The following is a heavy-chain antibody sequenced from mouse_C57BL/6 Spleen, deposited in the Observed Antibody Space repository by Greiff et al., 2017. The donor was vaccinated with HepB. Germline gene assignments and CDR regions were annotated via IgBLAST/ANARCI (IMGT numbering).Heavy chain of an antibody. D-gene: IGHD1-1*01. CDR1: GYAFSSSW. V-gene: IGHV1-82*01. Sequence: VQVVESGPELVKPGASVKISCKASGYAFSSSWMNWVKQRPGKGLEWIGRIYPGDGDTNYNGKFKGKATLTADKSSSTAYMQLSSLTSEDSAVYFCARSGYGSSLYYFDYWGQGTTLTVSS. CDR2: IYPGDGDT. J-gene: IGHJ2*01. CDR3: ARSGYGSSLYYFDY.